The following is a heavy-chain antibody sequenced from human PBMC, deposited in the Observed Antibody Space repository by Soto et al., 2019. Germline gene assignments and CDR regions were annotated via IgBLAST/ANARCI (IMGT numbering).Heavy chain of an antibody. Sequence: GGSLRLSCAASGFTVSSNYMSWVRQAPGKGLEWVSAIYSGGSTYYADSVKGRFTISRDNSKNTLYLQMNSLRAEDTAVYYCARDDFVVFGDTAMGGAFDIWGQGTMVTVSS. CDR1: GFTVSSNY. D-gene: IGHD5-18*01. CDR2: IYSGGST. V-gene: IGHV3-66*01. CDR3: ARDDFVVFGDTAMGGAFDI. J-gene: IGHJ3*02.